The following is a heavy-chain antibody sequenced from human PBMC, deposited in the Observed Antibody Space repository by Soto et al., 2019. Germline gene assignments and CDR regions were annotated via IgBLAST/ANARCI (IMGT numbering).Heavy chain of an antibody. CDR1: GFSLSTSGVG. J-gene: IGHJ4*02. Sequence: QITLKESGPPLVNPTQTLTLTCTFSGFSLSTSGVGVGWIRQPPGKALEWLALIYWDDDKRYSPSLKNRVTITKDTSENQVVLTMTNIDPVDAGTYYCAHRSYADWWGYWGQGTLVTVSS. V-gene: IGHV2-5*02. CDR3: AHRSYADWWGY. CDR2: IYWDDDK. D-gene: IGHD2-8*02.